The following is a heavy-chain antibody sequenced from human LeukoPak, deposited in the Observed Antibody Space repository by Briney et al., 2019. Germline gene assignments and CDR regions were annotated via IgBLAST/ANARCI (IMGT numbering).Heavy chain of an antibody. Sequence: ASVKVSCKASGYTFTGYYMHWVRQAPGQGLEWMGWINPNSGGTNYAQKFQGRVTMTRDTSISTAYMELSRLRSDDTAVYYCADSSSWYSFFQHWGQGTLVTVSP. D-gene: IGHD6-13*01. CDR2: INPNSGGT. J-gene: IGHJ1*01. CDR1: GYTFTGYY. CDR3: ADSSSWYSFFQH. V-gene: IGHV1-2*02.